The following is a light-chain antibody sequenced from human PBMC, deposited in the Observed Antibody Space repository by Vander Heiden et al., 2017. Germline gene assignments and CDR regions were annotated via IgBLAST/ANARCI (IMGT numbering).Light chain of an antibody. J-gene: IGKJ4*01. CDR3: QQYDNLPSIT. Sequence: DIQMTQSPSSLSASVGDRVTITCQASQDISNYLNWYQQKPGKAPKLLIYDASNLETGVPSRFSGSGYGTDFTFTISSRQPEDIAPYYCQQYDNLPSITFGGGTKVEIK. CDR2: DAS. CDR1: QDISNY. V-gene: IGKV1-33*01.